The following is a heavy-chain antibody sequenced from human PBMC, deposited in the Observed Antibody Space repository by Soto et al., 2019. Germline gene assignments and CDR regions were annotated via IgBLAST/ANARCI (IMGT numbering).Heavy chain of an antibody. CDR1: DSTFNIFG. Sequence: PGGSLRLSCAASDSTFNIFGMSWVRQAPGRGLEWVANIKGDGSETYYVDSVKGRFTISKDNAKNSLYLQMNSLRAEDTAVYYCRIGHYSDYWGQGILVTVSS. V-gene: IGHV3-7*01. J-gene: IGHJ4*02. CDR2: IKGDGSET. CDR3: RIGHYSDY.